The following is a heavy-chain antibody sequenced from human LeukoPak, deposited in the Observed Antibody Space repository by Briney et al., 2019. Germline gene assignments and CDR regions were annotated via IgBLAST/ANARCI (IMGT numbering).Heavy chain of an antibody. D-gene: IGHD3-10*01. V-gene: IGHV3-15*01. CDR2: IKSKTDGGTT. Sequence: GGSLRLSCAASGFTFSNAWMSWVRQAPGKGLEWVGRIKSKTDGGTTEYAAPVKGRFTISRDNSKNTLYLQMNSLRTEDTAVYYCARDTLCYYGSGSYYNVPYWGQGTLVTVSS. J-gene: IGHJ4*02. CDR1: GFTFSNAW. CDR3: ARDTLCYYGSGSYYNVPY.